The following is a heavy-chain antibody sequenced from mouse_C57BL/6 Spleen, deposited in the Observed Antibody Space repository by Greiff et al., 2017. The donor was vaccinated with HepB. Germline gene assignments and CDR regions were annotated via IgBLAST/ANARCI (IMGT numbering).Heavy chain of an antibody. CDR1: GYTFTDYY. J-gene: IGHJ2*01. CDR2: IYPGSGNT. CDR3: ARSGLLLSFDY. Sequence: VKLMESGAELVRPGASVKLSCKASGYTFTDYYINWVKQRPGQGLEWIARIYPGSGNTYYNEKFKGKATLTAEKSSSTAYMQLSSLTSEDSAVYFCARSGLLLSFDYWGQGTTLTVSS. V-gene: IGHV1-76*01. D-gene: IGHD1-1*01.